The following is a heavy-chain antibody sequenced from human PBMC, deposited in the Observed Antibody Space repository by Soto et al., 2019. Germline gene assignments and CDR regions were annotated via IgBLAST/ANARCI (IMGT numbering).Heavy chain of an antibody. J-gene: IGHJ4*02. CDR2: INTDNGST. CDR3: ARSRVRGGYYFDY. Sequence: ASVKVSCKASGYTFTTYAIHWVRQAPGQSLEWMGWINTDNGSTYYSQKMQARVTITRDTSASTAYMELSRLRSEDTAVYYCARSRVRGGYYFDYWGQGALVTVSS. D-gene: IGHD3-16*01. V-gene: IGHV1-3*04. CDR1: GYTFTTYA.